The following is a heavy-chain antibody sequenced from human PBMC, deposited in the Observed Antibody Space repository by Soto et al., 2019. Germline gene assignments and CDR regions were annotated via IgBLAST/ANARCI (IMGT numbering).Heavy chain of an antibody. CDR2: LYYNGFT. D-gene: IGHD3-3*01. J-gene: IGHJ5*02. V-gene: IGHV4-39*01. CDR1: GGSISSGSYY. CDR3: ARQADFWSGDSWFEP. Sequence: QLHLEESGPGLVKPSETLSLTCTVSGGSISSGSYYWGWIRQPPGKGPEWIGSLYYNGFTYYNPSLKSRLTISVDTSKNQFSLKLTSVTAADTAVYYCARQADFWSGDSWFEPWGQGTLVTVSS.